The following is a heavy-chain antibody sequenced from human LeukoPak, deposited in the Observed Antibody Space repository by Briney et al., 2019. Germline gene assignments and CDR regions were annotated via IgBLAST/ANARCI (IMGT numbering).Heavy chain of an antibody. D-gene: IGHD2-2*01. CDR3: ARVYCSSTSCYADIDY. Sequence: ASVKDSCKASGYTFTSYGISWVRQAPGQGLEWMGWISAYNGNTNYAQKLQGRVTMTTDTSTSTAYMELRSLRSDDTAVYYCARVYCSSTSCYADIDYWGQGTLVTVSS. CDR1: GYTFTSYG. CDR2: ISAYNGNT. J-gene: IGHJ4*02. V-gene: IGHV1-18*01.